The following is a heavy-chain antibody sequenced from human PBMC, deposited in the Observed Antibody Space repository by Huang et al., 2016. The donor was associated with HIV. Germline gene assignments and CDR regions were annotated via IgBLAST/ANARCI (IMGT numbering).Heavy chain of an antibody. J-gene: IGHJ4*02. CDR2: INSEGSST. CDR1: GFTFSRYW. CDR3: ARDSQQWLVEDY. V-gene: IGHV3-74*01. D-gene: IGHD6-19*01. Sequence: EVQLVESGGGLVQPGGSLSLSCAASGFTFSRYWMHWVRHAPGKGLVWVSRINSEGSSTSYAEHVKGRFTISRDNAKNTLYLQMNSLRAEDTAVYYCARDSQQWLVEDYWGQGTLVTVSS.